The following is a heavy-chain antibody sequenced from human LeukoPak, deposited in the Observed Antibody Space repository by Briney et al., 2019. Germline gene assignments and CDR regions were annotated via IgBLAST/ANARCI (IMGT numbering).Heavy chain of an antibody. V-gene: IGHV1-2*02. J-gene: IGHJ4*02. Sequence: ASVKVSCMASGYTFTGYYMHWVRQAPGQGLEWMGWINPNSGGTNYAQKFQGRVTMTRDTSISTAYMELSRLRSDDTAVYYCAGASQITMVRGVIIGYWGQGTLVTVSS. D-gene: IGHD3-10*01. CDR3: AGASQITMVRGVIIGY. CDR1: GYTFTGYY. CDR2: INPNSGGT.